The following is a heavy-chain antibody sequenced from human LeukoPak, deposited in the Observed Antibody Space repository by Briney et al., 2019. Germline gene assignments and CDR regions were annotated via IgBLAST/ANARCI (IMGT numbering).Heavy chain of an antibody. Sequence: LSLTCAVSGGSISSSNWWSWVRQAPGKGLEWVSYISSSGSTIYYADSVKGRFTISRDNAKNSLYLQMNSLRAEDTAVYYRARSSRLTFDYWGQGTLVTVSS. CDR2: ISSSGSTI. V-gene: IGHV3-11*04. D-gene: IGHD6-6*01. CDR1: GGSISSSNW. J-gene: IGHJ4*02. CDR3: ARSSRLTFDY.